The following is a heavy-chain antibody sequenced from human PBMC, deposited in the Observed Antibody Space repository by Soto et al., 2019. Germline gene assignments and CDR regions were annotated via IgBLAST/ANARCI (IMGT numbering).Heavy chain of an antibody. Sequence: GGSLRLSCAASGFTFSSYWMSWVRQAPGKGLEWVANIKQDGSEKYYVDSVKGRFTISRDNAKNSLYLQMNSLRAEDTAVYYCARNYYDSSGYYETLGYWGQGTLVTVSS. CDR1: GFTFSSYW. CDR3: ARNYYDSSGYYETLGY. CDR2: IKQDGSEK. J-gene: IGHJ4*02. V-gene: IGHV3-7*01. D-gene: IGHD3-22*01.